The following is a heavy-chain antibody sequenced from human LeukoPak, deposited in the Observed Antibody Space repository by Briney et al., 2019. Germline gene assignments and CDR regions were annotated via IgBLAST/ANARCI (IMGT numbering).Heavy chain of an antibody. J-gene: IGHJ4*02. CDR3: AADGSAYCSSTSCRPTAVAG. CDR2: IVVGSGNT. Sequence: TSVKVSCKASGFTFTSSAVKWVRQARGQRLEWIGWIVVGSGNTNYAQKFQERVTITMDMSTSTAYMELSSLRSEDTAVYYCAADGSAYCSSTSCRPTAVAGWGQGTLVTVSS. V-gene: IGHV1-58*01. CDR1: GFTFTSSA. D-gene: IGHD2-2*01.